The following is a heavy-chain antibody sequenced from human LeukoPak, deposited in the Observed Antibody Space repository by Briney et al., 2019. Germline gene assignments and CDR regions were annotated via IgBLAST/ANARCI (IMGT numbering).Heavy chain of an antibody. D-gene: IGHD6-13*01. CDR2: IYYSGST. CDR1: GGSISSYY. CDR3: ARGPYGSWLYGMDV. Sequence: SETLSLTCTVSGGSISSYYWSWIRQPPGKGLEWIGYIYYSGSTNYNPSLKSRVTISVDTSKNQFSLKLSSVTAADTAVYYCARGPYGSWLYGMDVWGQGTTVTVSS. J-gene: IGHJ6*02. V-gene: IGHV4-59*01.